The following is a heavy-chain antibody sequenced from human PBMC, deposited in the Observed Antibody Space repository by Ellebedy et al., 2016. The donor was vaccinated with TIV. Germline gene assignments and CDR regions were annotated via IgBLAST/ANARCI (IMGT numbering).Heavy chain of an antibody. CDR2: ISYDATNK. CDR3: ARSYCDRTSCYGMDV. D-gene: IGHD2-2*01. V-gene: IGHV3-30-3*01. Sequence: GESLKISCTAPGFTFSSYAMHWVRQAPGKGLEWVAVISYDATNKYYADSVKGRFTISRDNSKNTLYLQMNSLRAEDTAVYYCARSYCDRTSCYGMDVWGQGTTVTVSS. CDR1: GFTFSSYA. J-gene: IGHJ6*02.